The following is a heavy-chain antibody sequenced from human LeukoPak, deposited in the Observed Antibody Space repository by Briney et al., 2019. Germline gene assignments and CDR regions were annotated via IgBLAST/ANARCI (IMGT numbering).Heavy chain of an antibody. Sequence: SETLSLTCSVSGDSVSRSDSYWDWIRQPPGKGLEWIGTIYYSGRTYYSPSLKSRVTISVDPSNNQFSLNLRSVTAADTALYYCARRRYYDGSGYLEWGQGTLLSVSS. D-gene: IGHD3-22*01. J-gene: IGHJ1*01. V-gene: IGHV4-39*01. CDR3: ARRRYYDGSGYLE. CDR1: GDSVSRSDSY. CDR2: IYYSGRT.